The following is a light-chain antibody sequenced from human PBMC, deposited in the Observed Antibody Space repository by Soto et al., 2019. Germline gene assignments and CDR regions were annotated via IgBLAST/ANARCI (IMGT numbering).Light chain of an antibody. J-gene: IGKJ1*01. CDR3: QQYKDHVWT. CDR2: DVS. V-gene: IGKV1-5*01. CDR1: QTVERW. Sequence: DIQMTQSPSTLPASVGDRVTISCRASQTVERWLAWYQQKPGKAPKLLISDVSTLERGVPSRFSGSGSATEFTLTISGLQSDDFATYYCQQYKDHVWTFGQGTKVDIK.